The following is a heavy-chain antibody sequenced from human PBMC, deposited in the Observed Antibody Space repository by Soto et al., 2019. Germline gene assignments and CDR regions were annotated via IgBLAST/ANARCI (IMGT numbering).Heavy chain of an antibody. CDR3: ARGGAGILTGYYMGNYYYGMDV. CDR2: MNPNSGNT. CDR1: GYTFTSYY. D-gene: IGHD3-9*01. Sequence: RASVKVSCKASGYTFTSYYINWVLEATGQGLEWMGWMNPNSGNTGYAQKFQGRVTMTRNTSISTAYMELSSLRSEDTAVYYCARGGAGILTGYYMGNYYYGMDVWGQGTTVTVSS. V-gene: IGHV1-8*01. J-gene: IGHJ6*02.